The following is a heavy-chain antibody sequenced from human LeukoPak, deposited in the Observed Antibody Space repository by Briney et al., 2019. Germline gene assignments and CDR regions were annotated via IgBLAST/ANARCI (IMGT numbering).Heavy chain of an antibody. D-gene: IGHD6-19*01. J-gene: IGHJ4*02. V-gene: IGHV3-48*03. CDR2: ISSSGSTI. Sequence: PGGSLRLSCAASGFIFNSYEMNWVRQAPGKGVEWVSYISSSGSTIYYADSVKGRFTISRDNAKNSLYLQMNTLRAEDSAVYYCAGGDSSGLDYWGQGTLVSVSS. CDR1: GFIFNSYE. CDR3: AGGDSSGLDY.